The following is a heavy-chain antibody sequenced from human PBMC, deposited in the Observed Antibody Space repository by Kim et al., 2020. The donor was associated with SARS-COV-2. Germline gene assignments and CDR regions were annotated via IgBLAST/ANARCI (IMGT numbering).Heavy chain of an antibody. D-gene: IGHD6-6*01. CDR1: GGSISSYY. V-gene: IGHV4-59*08. Sequence: SETLSLTCTVSGGSISSYYWSWIRQPPGKGLEWIGYIYYSGSTNYNPSLKSRVTISVDTSKNQFSLNLSSVTAADTAVYYCARHSLSSIAARPYTGFDYWGQGTLVTVSS. CDR2: IYYSGST. J-gene: IGHJ4*02. CDR3: ARHSLSSIAARPYTGFDY.